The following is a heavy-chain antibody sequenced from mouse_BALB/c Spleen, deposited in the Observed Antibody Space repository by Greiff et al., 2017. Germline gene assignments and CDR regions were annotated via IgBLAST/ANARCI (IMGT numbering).Heavy chain of an antibody. CDR2: ISDGGSYT. CDR3: ARERGGLLRRAMDY. V-gene: IGHV5-4*02. D-gene: IGHD1-2*01. J-gene: IGHJ4*01. Sequence: EVQRVESGGGLVKPGGSLKLSCAASGFTFSDYYMYWVRQTPEKRLEWVATISDGGSYTYYPDSVKGRFTISRDNAKNNLYLQMSSLKSEDTAMYYCARERGGLLRRAMDYWGQGTSVTVSS. CDR1: GFTFSDYY.